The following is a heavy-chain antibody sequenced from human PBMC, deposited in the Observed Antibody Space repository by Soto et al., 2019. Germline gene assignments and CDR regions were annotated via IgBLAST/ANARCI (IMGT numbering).Heavy chain of an antibody. CDR3: ARDQWDPMVRGVMSWFDP. D-gene: IGHD3-10*01. J-gene: IGHJ5*02. CDR2: ISAYNGNT. V-gene: IGHV1-18*01. Sequence: ASVKVSCKASGYTFTCYGISWVRQAPGQGLEWMGWISAYNGNTNYAQKLQGRVTMTTDTSTSTAYMELRSLRSDDTAVYYCARDQWDPMVRGVMSWFDPWGQGTLVTVSS. CDR1: GYTFTCYG.